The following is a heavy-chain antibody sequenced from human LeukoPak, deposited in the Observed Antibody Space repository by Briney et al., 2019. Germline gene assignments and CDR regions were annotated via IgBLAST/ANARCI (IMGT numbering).Heavy chain of an antibody. CDR3: AREWTYYYDSSGYPGGNDY. CDR1: VYTFTSYG. Sequence: ASVKVSCKASVYTFTSYGISWVRQAPGQGLEWMGWISADNGNANYAQKLQGRVTMTTDTSTSTAYMELRSLRSDDTAVYYCAREWTYYYDSSGYPGGNDYWGQGTLVTVSS. J-gene: IGHJ4*02. V-gene: IGHV1-18*01. D-gene: IGHD3-22*01. CDR2: ISADNGNA.